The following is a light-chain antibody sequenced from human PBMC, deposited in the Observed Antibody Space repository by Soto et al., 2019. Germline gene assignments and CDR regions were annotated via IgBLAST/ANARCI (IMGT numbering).Light chain of an antibody. CDR2: GAS. CDR1: QRLSSN. CDR3: QQYGSSGT. Sequence: EIVLTQSPVTLSVSPGERVTLSCRASQRLSSNLAWYQQRPGQAPRLLIYGASTRATGIPARFSGSGSGTDFTLTISRLEPEDFAVYYCQQYGSSGTFGQGTKV. V-gene: IGKV3-20*01. J-gene: IGKJ1*01.